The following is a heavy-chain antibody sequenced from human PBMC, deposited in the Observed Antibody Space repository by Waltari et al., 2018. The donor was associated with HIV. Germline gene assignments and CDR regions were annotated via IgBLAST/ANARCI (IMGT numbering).Heavy chain of an antibody. CDR2: ISSSSSYI. CDR3: ASFLAAAGIDY. D-gene: IGHD6-13*01. CDR1: GFTFSSYR. Sequence: EVQLVESGGGLVKPGGSLILSCAASGFTFSSYRMNVVRQAPGKGLEWVSSISSSSSYIYYADSVKGRFTISRDNAKNSLYLQMNSLRAEDTAVYYCASFLAAAGIDYWGQGTLVTVSS. V-gene: IGHV3-21*01. J-gene: IGHJ4*02.